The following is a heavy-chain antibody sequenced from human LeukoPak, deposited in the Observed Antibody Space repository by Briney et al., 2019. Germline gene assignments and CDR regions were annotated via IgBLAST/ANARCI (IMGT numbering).Heavy chain of an antibody. CDR1: GFTFDDYA. Sequence: PGGSLRLSCAASGFTFDDYAMHWVRQAPGKGLEWVSGISWNSGSIGYADSVQGRFTISRDNAKNSLYLQMNSLRAEATALYYCAKVKAYGMDVWGQGTTVTVSS. CDR2: ISWNSGSI. V-gene: IGHV3-9*01. J-gene: IGHJ6*02. CDR3: AKVKAYGMDV.